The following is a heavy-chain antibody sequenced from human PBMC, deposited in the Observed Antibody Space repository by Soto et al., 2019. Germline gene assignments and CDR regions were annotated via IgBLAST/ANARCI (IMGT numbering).Heavy chain of an antibody. D-gene: IGHD3-3*01. CDR2: TNHSGST. J-gene: IGHJ5*02. V-gene: IGHV4-34*01. CDR1: GGSFSGYY. Sequence: SETLSLTCAVYGGSFSGYYWSWIRQPPGKGLEWIGETNHSGSTNYNPSLKSRVTISVDTSKNQFSLKLSSVTAADTAVYYCARVVVEDDFWSGYPNWFDPWGQGTLVTVSS. CDR3: ARVVVEDDFWSGYPNWFDP.